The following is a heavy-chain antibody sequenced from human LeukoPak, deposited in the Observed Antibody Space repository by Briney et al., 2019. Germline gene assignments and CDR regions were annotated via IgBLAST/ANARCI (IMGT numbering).Heavy chain of an antibody. Sequence: GGSLRLSCAASGFNFNNYGMSWVRQAPGKGLEWVSAITGSGGRTYYADSVKGRFTISGDNSKNTLYLQMNGLRAEDTAIYYCAKEYTGTFSPFPSYFDNWGQGTLVTVSS. CDR2: ITGSGGRT. J-gene: IGHJ4*02. CDR1: GFNFNNYG. CDR3: AKEYTGTFSPFPSYFDN. D-gene: IGHD1-26*01. V-gene: IGHV3-23*01.